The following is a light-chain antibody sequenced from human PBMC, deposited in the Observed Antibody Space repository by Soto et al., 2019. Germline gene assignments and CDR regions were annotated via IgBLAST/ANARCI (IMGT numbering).Light chain of an antibody. CDR3: QHYGSSPPLYT. J-gene: IGKJ2*01. CDR1: QSVYTNY. CDR2: GAS. V-gene: IGKV3-20*01. Sequence: EIVLTQSPGTLSLSPGERATLSCRASQSVYTNYLAWYQQKPGQAPRLLIYGASRRATGIPDRFSGSGSETDFTRTISRLEPEDFAVYYCQHYGSSPPLYTFGQGTKLEIK.